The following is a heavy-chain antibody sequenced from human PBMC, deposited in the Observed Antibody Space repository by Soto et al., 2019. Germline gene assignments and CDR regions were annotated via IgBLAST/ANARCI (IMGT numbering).Heavy chain of an antibody. D-gene: IGHD6-13*01. V-gene: IGHV3-30-3*01. J-gene: IGHJ4*02. CDR3: ARDVASIAAAGTADY. Sequence: GGSLRLSCAASGFTFSSYAMHWVRQAPGKGLEWVAVISYDGSNKYYADSVKGRFTISRDNSKNTLYLQMNSLRAEDTAVYYCARDVASIAAAGTADYWGQGTLVTVSS. CDR2: ISYDGSNK. CDR1: GFTFSSYA.